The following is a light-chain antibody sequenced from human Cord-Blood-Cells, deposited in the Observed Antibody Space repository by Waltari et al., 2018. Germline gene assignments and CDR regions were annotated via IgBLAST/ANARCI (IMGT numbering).Light chain of an antibody. V-gene: IGLV1-44*01. CDR3: AAWDDSLNGWV. J-gene: IGLJ3*02. Sequence: QSVLTQPPSASGTPGQRVTISCSGSSPNSGSNTVNLYQQLPGSAPKLLIYSNNQRPSGVPDRFSGSKSGTSASLAISGLQSEDEADYYCAAWDDSLNGWVFGGGTKLTVL. CDR1: SPNSGSNT. CDR2: SNN.